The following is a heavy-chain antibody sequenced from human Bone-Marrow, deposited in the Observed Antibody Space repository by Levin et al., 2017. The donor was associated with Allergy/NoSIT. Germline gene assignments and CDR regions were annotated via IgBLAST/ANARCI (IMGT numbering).Heavy chain of an antibody. CDR3: AKEEWLVRGFDY. Sequence: GESLKISCAASGFIFHSYAMSWVRQAPGKGLEWVSGITSSGDNTYYADSVKGRFTISRDNSKNTLYLQMTSLRADDTAVYYCAKEEWLVRGFDYWGQGTLVTVSS. J-gene: IGHJ4*02. CDR1: GFIFHSYA. V-gene: IGHV3-23*01. CDR2: ITSSGDNT. D-gene: IGHD6-19*01.